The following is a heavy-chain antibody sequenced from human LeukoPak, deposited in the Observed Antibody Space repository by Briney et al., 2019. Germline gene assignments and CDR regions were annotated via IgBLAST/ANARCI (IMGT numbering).Heavy chain of an antibody. CDR2: IHYSGST. J-gene: IGHJ4*02. CDR1: GGSISSYH. D-gene: IGHD3-10*01. V-gene: IGHV4-59*01. Sequence: SETLSLTCTVSGGSISSYHWIWIRQPPGKGLEWIGYIHYSGSTNYNPSLKSRVTISVDTSKNQFSLKLSSVTAADTAVYYCATDNSYGSGSYYTWGQGTLVTVSS. CDR3: ATDNSYGSGSYYT.